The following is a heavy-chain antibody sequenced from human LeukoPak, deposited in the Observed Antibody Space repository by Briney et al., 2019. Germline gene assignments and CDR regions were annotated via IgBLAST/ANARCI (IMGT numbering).Heavy chain of an antibody. V-gene: IGHV3-23*01. CDR1: GFTFSSYA. CDR3: AKDPTISMIRGTIPKYNWFDP. Sequence: TGGSLRLSCEASGFTFSSYAMTWVRQAPGKGLEWVSAISDSGSRTYYTDSVKGRFTISRDNSKNTLYLQMNSLTADDTAVYYCAKDPTISMIRGTIPKYNWFDPWGQGTLVTVSS. J-gene: IGHJ5*01. CDR2: ISDSGSRT. D-gene: IGHD3-10*01.